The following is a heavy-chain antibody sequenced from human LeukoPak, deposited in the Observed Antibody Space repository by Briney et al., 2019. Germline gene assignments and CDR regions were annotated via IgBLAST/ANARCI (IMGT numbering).Heavy chain of an antibody. V-gene: IGHV3-74*01. Sequence: GGSLRLSCAASGFTFSSYWMHWVRQAPGKGLVWVSRINSDGSSTSYADSVKGRFTISRDNSKNTLYLQMNSLRAEDTAVYYCAKDTYGSGGTDYWGQGTLVTVSS. CDR3: AKDTYGSGGTDY. CDR2: INSDGSST. CDR1: GFTFSSYW. D-gene: IGHD3-10*01. J-gene: IGHJ4*02.